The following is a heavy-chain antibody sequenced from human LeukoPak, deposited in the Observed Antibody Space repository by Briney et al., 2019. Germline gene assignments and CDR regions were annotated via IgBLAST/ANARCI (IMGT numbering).Heavy chain of an antibody. V-gene: IGHV1-46*01. CDR2: INPSGGST. CDR3: ARAVGGGYMDV. D-gene: IGHD1-26*01. J-gene: IGHJ6*03. Sequence: ASVKVSCKASGYTFTSYYMHWVRRAPGQGLEWMGIINPSGGSTSYAQKFQGRVTMTRDMSTSTVYMELSSLRSEDTAVYYCARAVGGGYMDVWGKGTTVTVSS. CDR1: GYTFTSYY.